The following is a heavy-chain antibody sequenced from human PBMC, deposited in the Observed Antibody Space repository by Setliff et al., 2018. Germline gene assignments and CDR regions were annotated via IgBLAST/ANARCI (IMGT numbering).Heavy chain of an antibody. Sequence: ASVKVSCKVSGYTLTELSMHWVRQAPGKGLEWMGGFDPEDGETIYAQKFQGRVTMTEDTSTDTAYMELSSLRSEDTAVYYCATAADFNYYDSSGSGTHYYYYYMDVWGKGTTVTVSS. CDR1: GYTLTELS. D-gene: IGHD3-22*01. CDR3: ATAADFNYYDSSGSGTHYYYYYMDV. J-gene: IGHJ6*03. V-gene: IGHV1-24*01. CDR2: FDPEDGET.